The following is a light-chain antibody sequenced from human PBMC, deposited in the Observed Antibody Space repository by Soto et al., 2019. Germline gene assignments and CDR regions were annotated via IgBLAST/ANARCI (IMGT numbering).Light chain of an antibody. CDR1: QNIDNY. J-gene: IGKJ1*01. Sequence: DIQVTQSPSSLSASVGDRVTITCRASQNIDNYLNWYQHKPGKAPKLLIYVASHLQSGVPSRFSGSGSGTELTLTISSLQPEEFATYYCRQHNSYPWTFGQGTKVDIK. CDR2: VAS. CDR3: RQHNSYPWT. V-gene: IGKV1-17*01.